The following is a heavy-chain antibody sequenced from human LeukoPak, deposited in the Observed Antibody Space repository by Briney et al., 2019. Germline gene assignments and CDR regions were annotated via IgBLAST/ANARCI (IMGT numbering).Heavy chain of an antibody. V-gene: IGHV3-15*01. CDR2: IKSKSEGGTT. D-gene: IGHD3-10*01. CDR3: TTSSAH. Sequence: GGSLRLSCAASGFIFSNNWMSWVRQAPGKGLEWVGLIKSKSEGGTTDYAAPVKGRFTISRDDSKNTLYLQMNSLKTEHTAVYYCTTSSAHWGQGTLVTVSS. CDR1: GFIFSNNW. J-gene: IGHJ4*02.